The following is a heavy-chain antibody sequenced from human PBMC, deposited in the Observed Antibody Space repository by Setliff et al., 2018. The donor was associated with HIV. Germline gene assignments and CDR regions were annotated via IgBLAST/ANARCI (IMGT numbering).Heavy chain of an antibody. V-gene: IGHV4-34*01. CDR3: ARDQRLSY. Sequence: ASETLSLTCAVYGGSCSGYYWSWIRQPPGKGLEWIGEINHSGSTNYNPSLKSRVTISVDKSKNQFSLKLSSVTAADTAVYYCARDQRLSYWGQGTLVTVSS. J-gene: IGHJ4*02. CDR2: INHSGST. CDR1: GGSCSGYY.